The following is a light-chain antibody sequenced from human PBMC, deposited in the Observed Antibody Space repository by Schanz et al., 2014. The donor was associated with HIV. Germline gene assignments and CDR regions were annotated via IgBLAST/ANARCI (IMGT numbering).Light chain of an antibody. J-gene: IGKJ2*01. CDR1: QSISTW. CDR2: KAS. V-gene: IGKV1-5*03. Sequence: DIQMTQSPSTLSASVGDSVTITCRASQSISTWLAWYQQKPGKAPKLLIYKASSLESGVPSRFSGGGSGTVFTLTITSLQPDDFATYYCQQYNTNSYTFGPGTKLDLK. CDR3: QQYNTNSYT.